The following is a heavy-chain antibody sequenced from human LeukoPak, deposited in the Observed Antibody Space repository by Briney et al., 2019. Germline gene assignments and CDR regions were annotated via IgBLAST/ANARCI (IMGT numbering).Heavy chain of an antibody. CDR2: IIPIFGTA. Sequence: GASVKVSCKASGYTFTSYGVSWVRQAPGQGLEWMGGIIPIFGTANYAQKFQGRVTITADESTSTAYMELSSLRSEDTAVYYCARDSLPYDILTGYYRADAFDIWGQGTMVTVSS. V-gene: IGHV1-69*13. D-gene: IGHD3-9*01. CDR1: GYTFTSYG. J-gene: IGHJ3*02. CDR3: ARDSLPYDILTGYYRADAFDI.